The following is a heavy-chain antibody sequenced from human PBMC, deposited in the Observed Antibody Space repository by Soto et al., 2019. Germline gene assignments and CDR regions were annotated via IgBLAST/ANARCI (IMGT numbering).Heavy chain of an antibody. D-gene: IGHD4-17*01. CDR3: AVFYGDYASVDY. J-gene: IGHJ4*02. CDR1: GYTFTGYY. CDR2: INPNSGGT. V-gene: IGHV1-2*02. Sequence: GPSVKVSCKASGYTFTGYYMHWVRQAPGQGLEWMGWINPNSGGTNYAQKFQGRVTMTRDTSISTAYMELSRLRSDDTAVYYCAVFYGDYASVDYWGQGTLVTVSS.